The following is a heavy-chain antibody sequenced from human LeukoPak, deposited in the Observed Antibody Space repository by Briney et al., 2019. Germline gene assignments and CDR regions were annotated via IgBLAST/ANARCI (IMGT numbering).Heavy chain of an antibody. Sequence: PGGSLRLSCAASGFTVSSNYMSWVRQAPGKGLEWVSVIYSGGSTYYADSMKGRFTISRDNSKNTLYLQMNSLRAEDTAVYYCARHDFWTHYYYMDVWGKGTTVTVSS. J-gene: IGHJ6*03. D-gene: IGHD3-3*01. CDR2: IYSGGST. CDR1: GFTVSSNY. CDR3: ARHDFWTHYYYMDV. V-gene: IGHV3-66*02.